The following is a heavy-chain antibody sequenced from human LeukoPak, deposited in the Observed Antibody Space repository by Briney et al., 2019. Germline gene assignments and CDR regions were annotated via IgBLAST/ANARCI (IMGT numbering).Heavy chain of an antibody. CDR2: ISGSGGST. CDR1: GFTFSNYW. Sequence: GGSLRLSCAASGFTFSNYWMSWVRQAPGKGLEWVSAISGSGGSTYYADSVKGRFTISRDNSKNTLHLQMNSLRAEDTAVYYCAKDIKIYDFWSGYSYWGQGTLVTVSS. V-gene: IGHV3-23*01. CDR3: AKDIKIYDFWSGYSY. D-gene: IGHD3-3*01. J-gene: IGHJ4*02.